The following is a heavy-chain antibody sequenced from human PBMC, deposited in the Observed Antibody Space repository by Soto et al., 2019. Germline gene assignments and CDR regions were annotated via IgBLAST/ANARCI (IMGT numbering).Heavy chain of an antibody. Sequence: EVQLVESGGGLVKPGGSLRLSCAASGFSFSSYSMTWVRQAPGKGLEWVSSITSTLTYIYYADSVKGRFTISRHNAKNSLYLQMNSLRAEDTAVYYCARDLERSFDPWGQGTLVTVSS. V-gene: IGHV3-21*02. D-gene: IGHD1-1*01. CDR2: ITSTLTYI. CDR3: ARDLERSFDP. CDR1: GFSFSSYS. J-gene: IGHJ5*02.